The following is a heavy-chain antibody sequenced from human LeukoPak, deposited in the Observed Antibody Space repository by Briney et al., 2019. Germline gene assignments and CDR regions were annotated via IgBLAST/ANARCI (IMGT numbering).Heavy chain of an antibody. CDR2: ISGSGGST. CDR3: AKDLDSSGSNNLDY. CDR1: GFTFSSYA. D-gene: IGHD3-22*01. V-gene: IGHV3-23*01. J-gene: IGHJ4*02. Sequence: GGSLRLSCAASGFTFSSYAMSWVRQAPGKRLEWVSAISGSGGSTYYADSVKGRFTISRDNSKNTLYLQMNSLRAEDTAVYYCAKDLDSSGSNNLDYWGQGTLVTVSS.